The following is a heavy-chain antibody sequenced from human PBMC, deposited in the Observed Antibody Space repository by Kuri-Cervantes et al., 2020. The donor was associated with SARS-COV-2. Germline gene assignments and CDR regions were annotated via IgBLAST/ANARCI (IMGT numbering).Heavy chain of an antibody. J-gene: IGHJ6*02. CDR1: DASISSGDYY. V-gene: IGHV4-30-4*01. Sequence: LSCTFSDASISSGDYYWSWIRQPPRKCLEWIGYIYYSGSTYYNPSLKSRVTISVDTSKNQFSLKLSSVTAADTEVYYCARESTGFITIFGVVTRYGMDVWGQGTTVTVSS. CDR2: IYYSGST. CDR3: ARESTGFITIFGVVTRYGMDV. D-gene: IGHD3-3*01.